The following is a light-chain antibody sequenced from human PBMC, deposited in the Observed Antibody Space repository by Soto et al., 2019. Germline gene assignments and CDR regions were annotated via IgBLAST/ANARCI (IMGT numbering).Light chain of an antibody. CDR1: QSVSRE. Sequence: EIVLTQSPATLSLSPGERATLSCRASQSVSRELTWFQQKPGQTPTLLITDASNRATGVPPRFSGSGSGTDFTLTISSLEPEDFAVYFCQQRSRWPRTFGQGTKVDIK. CDR3: QQRSRWPRT. J-gene: IGKJ2*01. V-gene: IGKV3-11*01. CDR2: DAS.